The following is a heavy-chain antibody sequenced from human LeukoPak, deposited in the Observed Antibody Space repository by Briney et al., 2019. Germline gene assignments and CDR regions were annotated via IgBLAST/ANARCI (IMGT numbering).Heavy chain of an antibody. CDR2: ISYDGSNK. D-gene: IGHD1-26*01. J-gene: IGHJ4*02. CDR3: ARDMAQVGATPLDY. V-gene: IGHV3-30-3*01. Sequence: QPGGSLRLSCAASGFAFSGYAMHWVRQAAGKGLEWVAGISYDGSNKYYADSVKGRFTISRDNSKNTLYLQMNSLRAEDTAVYYCARDMAQVGATPLDYWGQGTLVTVSS. CDR1: GFAFSGYA.